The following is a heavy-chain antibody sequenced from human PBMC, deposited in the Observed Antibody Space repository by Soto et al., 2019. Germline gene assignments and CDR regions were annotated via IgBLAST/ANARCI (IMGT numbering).Heavy chain of an antibody. CDR2: ISYDGSNK. V-gene: IGHV3-30-3*02. CDR3: AKSGFTDIVVVPGY. Sequence: QVQLVESGGGVVQRGRSLRLSCAASGFTFSSYAMHWVRQAPGKGLEWVAVISYDGSNKYYADSVKGRFTISRDNSKNTLYLQMNSLRAEDTAVYYCAKSGFTDIVVVPGYWGQGTLVTVSS. J-gene: IGHJ4*02. CDR1: GFTFSSYA. D-gene: IGHD2-2*01.